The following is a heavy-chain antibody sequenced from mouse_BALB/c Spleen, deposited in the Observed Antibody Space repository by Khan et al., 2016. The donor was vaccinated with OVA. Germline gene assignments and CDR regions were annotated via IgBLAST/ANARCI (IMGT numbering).Heavy chain of an antibody. V-gene: IGHV1-77*01. CDR1: GYTFTDYV. CDR3: AKIFDGNSYAMDY. D-gene: IGHD2-1*01. CDR2: IYPGSGSI. J-gene: IGHJ4*01. Sequence: QVQLKESGPELVKPGASVKMSCKASGYTFTDYVISWVKQRTGQGLEWIGEIYPGSGSIYYNEKFKGKATLTADTSSNTAYMQLSSLTSEDPAVFFCAKIFDGNSYAMDYWGQGTSVTVSS.